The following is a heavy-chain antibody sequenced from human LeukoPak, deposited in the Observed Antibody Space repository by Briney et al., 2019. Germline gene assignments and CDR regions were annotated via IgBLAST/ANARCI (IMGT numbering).Heavy chain of an antibody. Sequence: SETLTLTCAVYGGSFSGYYWSWIRQPPGKGLEWIGEINHSGSTNYNPSLKSRVTISVDTSKNQFSPKLSSVTAADTAVYYCAGSSSNYWGQGTLVTVSS. CDR2: INHSGST. D-gene: IGHD6-6*01. V-gene: IGHV4-34*01. CDR1: GGSFSGYY. CDR3: AGSSSNY. J-gene: IGHJ4*02.